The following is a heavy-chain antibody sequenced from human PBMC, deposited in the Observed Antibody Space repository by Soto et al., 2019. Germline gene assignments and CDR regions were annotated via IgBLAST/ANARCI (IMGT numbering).Heavy chain of an antibody. CDR2: ISGGSSYI. CDR3: ARDLSPLYGSGMGY. CDR1: GFTFSSYS. D-gene: IGHD3-10*01. V-gene: IGHV3-21*01. J-gene: IGHJ4*02. Sequence: EVQLVDFGGGLVKPGGSLRLSCAASGFTFSSYSMNWVRQAPGKGLEWVSSISGGSSYIYYADSVKGRVTISRDNAKNSLYLQMNSLRAEDTAVYYCARDLSPLYGSGMGYWGQGTLVTVSS.